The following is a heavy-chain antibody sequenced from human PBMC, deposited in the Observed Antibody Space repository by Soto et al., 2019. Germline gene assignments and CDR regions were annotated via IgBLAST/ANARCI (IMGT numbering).Heavy chain of an antibody. V-gene: IGHV1-69*17. CDR2: ITPLFGIP. D-gene: IGHD2-15*01. Sequence: QVQLVQSGAEVKKPGSSVKVSCQASGGTSRSLSITWVRQAPGQGLEWMGGITPLFGIPNYQQKFQGRLTITADKSTGTAYLELSSLRSEDTAVYYCARDTHSAGGWFDTWGRGTLVTVSS. CDR3: ARDTHSAGGWFDT. CDR1: GGTSRSLS. J-gene: IGHJ5*02.